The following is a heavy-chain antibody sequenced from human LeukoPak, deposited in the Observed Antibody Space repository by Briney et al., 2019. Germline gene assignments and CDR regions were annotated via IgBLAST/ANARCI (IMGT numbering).Heavy chain of an antibody. V-gene: IGHV4-59*08. D-gene: IGHD3-3*01. J-gene: IGHJ4*02. Sequence: SETLSLTCTVSGGSISSYYWSWIRQPPGKGLEWIGYIYYSGSTNYNPSLKSRVTISVDTSKNQFSLKLSSVTAADTAVYYCARLGWSYYDFWSGYYYQLWGQGTLVTVSS. CDR2: IYYSGST. CDR1: GGSISSYY. CDR3: ARLGWSYYDFWSGYYYQL.